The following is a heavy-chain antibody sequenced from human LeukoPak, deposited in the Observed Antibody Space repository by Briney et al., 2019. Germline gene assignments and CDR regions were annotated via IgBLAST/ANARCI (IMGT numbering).Heavy chain of an antibody. V-gene: IGHV3-53*01. D-gene: IGHD5-18*01. CDR3: ARLRGFSYGPPDY. J-gene: IGHJ4*02. Sequence: PGGSLRLSCTVSGFTVSSNYISWVRQAPGKGLEWVSVIYSGGSTHYADSVKGRFTISRDNSKNTLYLKMNSLRVEDTAVYYCARLRGFSYGPPDYWGQGTLVTVSS. CDR2: IYSGGST. CDR1: GFTVSSNY.